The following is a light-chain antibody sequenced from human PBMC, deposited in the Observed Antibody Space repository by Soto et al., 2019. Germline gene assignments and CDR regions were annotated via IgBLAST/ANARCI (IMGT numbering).Light chain of an antibody. CDR3: SPNTAGSTPWC. J-gene: IGLJ2*01. CDR2: DVS. Sequence: QSALTQPASVSGSPGQSITISCTGTSSDVGGYNYVSWYQQHPGKAPKLMIYDVSNRPSGVSNRFSGSKSGNTASLTISGPQPGAGPNYSASPNTAGSTPWCFGGGPRLPVL. CDR1: SSDVGGYNY. V-gene: IGLV2-14*01.